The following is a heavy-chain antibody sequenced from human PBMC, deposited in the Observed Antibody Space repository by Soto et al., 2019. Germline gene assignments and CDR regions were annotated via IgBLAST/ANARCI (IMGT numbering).Heavy chain of an antibody. CDR2: ISGSGGST. CDR3: AKEATKLIAVACTYQSY. CDR1: GFTFSSYA. J-gene: IGHJ4*02. V-gene: IGHV3-23*01. Sequence: EVQLLESGGGLVQPGGSLRLSCAASGFTFSSYAMSWVRQAPGKGLEWGSAISGSGGSTYYADSVKGRFTISRDNSKNTLYLQMNSLRAEDTAVYYCAKEATKLIAVACTYQSYWGQGTLVNVSS. D-gene: IGHD6-19*01.